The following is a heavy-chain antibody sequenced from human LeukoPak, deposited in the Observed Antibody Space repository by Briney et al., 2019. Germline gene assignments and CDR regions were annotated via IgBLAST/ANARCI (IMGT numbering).Heavy chain of an antibody. D-gene: IGHD6-19*01. CDR2: ISGSGTDT. J-gene: IGHJ4*02. Sequence: GDPLTLSCGLSGLTLSSYAMSGVRPAPGKGLEWVSSISGSGTDTLDANSVNARFTISRDNSKNTLYLQMNSLRAEDTAMYYCASSYSSGHTAPFDYLTGYWGQGTLVTVSS. V-gene: IGHV3-23*01. CDR3: ASSYSSGHTAPFDYLTGY. CDR1: GLTLSSYA.